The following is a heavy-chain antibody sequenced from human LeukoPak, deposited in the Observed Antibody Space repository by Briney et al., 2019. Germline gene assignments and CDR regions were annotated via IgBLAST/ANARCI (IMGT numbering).Heavy chain of an antibody. CDR2: IYYSGST. CDR1: GGSFSGYY. CDR3: ARERTSSGWYTIDY. V-gene: IGHV4-31*11. D-gene: IGHD6-19*01. Sequence: KPSETLSLTCAVYGGSFSGYYWSWIRQHPGKGLEWIGYIYYSGSTYYNPSLKSRVTISVDTSKNQFSLKLSSVTAADTAVYYCARERTSSGWYTIDYWGQGTLVTAFS. J-gene: IGHJ4*02.